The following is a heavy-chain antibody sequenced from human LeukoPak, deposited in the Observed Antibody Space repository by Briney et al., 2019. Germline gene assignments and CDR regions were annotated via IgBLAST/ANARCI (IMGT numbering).Heavy chain of an antibody. CDR2: IHTSGST. V-gene: IGHV4-61*02. J-gene: IGHJ5*02. D-gene: IGHD4-17*01. CDR3: ARSAYGGAYGVNWFDP. CDR1: GGSISSGSYY. Sequence: PSQTLSLTCTVSGGSISSGSYYWSWIRQPAGKGLEWIGRIHTSGSTNYNPSLKSRVTISVDTSKNQFSLKLSSVTAADTAVYYCARSAYGGAYGVNWFDPWGPGTLVSVSS.